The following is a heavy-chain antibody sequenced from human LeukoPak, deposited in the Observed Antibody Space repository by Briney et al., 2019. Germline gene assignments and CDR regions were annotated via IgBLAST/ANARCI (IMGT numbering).Heavy chain of an antibody. D-gene: IGHD3-22*01. CDR1: GGPISSYY. J-gene: IGHJ4*02. CDR2: ISDSGST. V-gene: IGHV4-59*01. CDR3: ARSDYDSSGYYYFDY. Sequence: SETLSLTCTVSGGPISSYYWSWVRKFPGKGLEWIGYISDSGSTNYSPSLESRVTISVDTSKNKFFLILSSVSAADTAVYYCARSDYDSSGYYYFDYWGQGTLVTVSS.